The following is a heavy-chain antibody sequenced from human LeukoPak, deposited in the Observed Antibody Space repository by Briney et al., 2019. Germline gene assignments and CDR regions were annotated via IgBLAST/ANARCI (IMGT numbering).Heavy chain of an antibody. D-gene: IGHD4-11*01. CDR3: ANEYSKGDV. CDR2: ISGSGRNT. Sequence: GGSLRLSCAASGFTFPHYVMSWVRQAPGKGLEWVSGISGSGRNTYYGDSVKGRFTISRDNSKNTLYLQMNSLRAEDAAVYYCANEYSKGDVWGQGTMVTVSS. V-gene: IGHV3-23*01. CDR1: GFTFPHYV. J-gene: IGHJ3*01.